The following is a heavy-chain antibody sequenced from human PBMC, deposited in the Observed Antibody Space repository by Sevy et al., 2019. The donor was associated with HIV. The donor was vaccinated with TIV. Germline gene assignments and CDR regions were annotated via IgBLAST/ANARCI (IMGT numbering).Heavy chain of an antibody. Sequence: ASVKVSCKASGYTFTGYYMHWVRQAPGQGLEWMGRINPNSGGTNYAQKFQGRVTMTRDTSISTAYMELSRLRSDDTAVYYCARVLTYYYGSGSYRDSGVDYWGQGTLVTVSS. CDR2: INPNSGGT. V-gene: IGHV1-2*06. D-gene: IGHD3-10*01. J-gene: IGHJ4*02. CDR3: ARVLTYYYGSGSYRDSGVDY. CDR1: GYTFTGYY.